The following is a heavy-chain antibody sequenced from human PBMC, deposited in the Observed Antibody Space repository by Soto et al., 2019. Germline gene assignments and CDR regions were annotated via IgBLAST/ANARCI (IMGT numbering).Heavy chain of an antibody. CDR1: GGSISSGGYY. CDR2: IYYSGST. D-gene: IGHD5-12*01. J-gene: IGHJ6*02. CDR3: ASGYDWNYYYGMDV. V-gene: IGHV4-31*03. Sequence: TLSLPCTVSGGSISSGGYYWSWIRQHPGKGLEWIGYIYYSGSTYYNPSLKSRVTISVDTSKNQFSLKLSSVTAADTAVHYCASGYDWNYYYGMDVWGQGTTVTVSS.